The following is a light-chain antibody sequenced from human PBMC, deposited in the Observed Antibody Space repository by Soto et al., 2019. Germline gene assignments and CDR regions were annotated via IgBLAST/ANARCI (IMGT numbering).Light chain of an antibody. J-gene: IGKJ3*01. CDR3: QQYGGSPFT. Sequence: EVVLTQSPDTVSLSLGERATLSCRASQSVTSNSSAWYQQKPGQSPRLLIYGVSNSAAGIPDRFIGSGSGTDFTLTITRLEPEEFAVYYCQQYGGSPFTFGPGTKSGYQT. CDR1: QSVTSNS. CDR2: GVS. V-gene: IGKV3-20*01.